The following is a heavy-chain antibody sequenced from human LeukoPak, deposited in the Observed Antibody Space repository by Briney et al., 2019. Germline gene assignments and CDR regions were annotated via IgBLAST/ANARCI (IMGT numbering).Heavy chain of an antibody. CDR2: IYYTGST. CDR3: ARLKGYSSGWYPSYYFDY. CDR1: GGSISSPY. V-gene: IGHV4-59*08. D-gene: IGHD6-19*01. Sequence: PSETLSLTCTVSGGSISSPYWSWIRQPPKKGLEWIGYIYYTGSTNYNPSLKSRVTISVDTSKNQFSLKLSSVTAADTAVYYCARLKGYSSGWYPSYYFDYWGQGTLVTVSS. J-gene: IGHJ4*02.